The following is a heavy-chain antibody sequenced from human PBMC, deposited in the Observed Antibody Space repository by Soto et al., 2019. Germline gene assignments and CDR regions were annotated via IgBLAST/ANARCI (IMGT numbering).Heavy chain of an antibody. CDR1: GFTFNTYV. J-gene: IGHJ4*02. V-gene: IGHV3-30-3*01. D-gene: IGHD1-20*01. CDR2: ISNDGSKK. Sequence: GGSLRLSCAASGFTFNTYVMHWVRQAPGKGLDWVSLISNDGSKKYYADSVKGRFTISRDNSDDILYLQMNSLRPEDTAVYYSARDLLGSFGIQKALKSYFDSLGQGTMVTISS. CDR3: ARDLLGSFGIQKALKSYFDS.